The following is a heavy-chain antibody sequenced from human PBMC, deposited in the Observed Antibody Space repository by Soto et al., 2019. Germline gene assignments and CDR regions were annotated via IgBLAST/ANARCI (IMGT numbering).Heavy chain of an antibody. CDR2: ISGSGGST. D-gene: IGHD3-9*01. CDR1: GFTFSSYA. V-gene: IGHV3-23*01. J-gene: IGHJ4*02. Sequence: SLRLSCAASGFTFSSYAMSWVRQAPGKGLEWVSAISGSGGSTYYADSVKGRFTISRDNSKNTLYLQMNSLRAEDTAVYYCAKDWGLRYFDWLLPIFDYWGQGTLVTVSS. CDR3: AKDWGLRYFDWLLPIFDY.